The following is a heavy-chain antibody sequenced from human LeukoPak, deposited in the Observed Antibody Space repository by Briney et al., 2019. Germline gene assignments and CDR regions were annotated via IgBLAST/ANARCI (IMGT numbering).Heavy chain of an antibody. J-gene: IGHJ4*02. CDR1: GFTFSSYE. CDR2: ISSGGSSI. CDR3: ARGKSRYYGSGRYFDY. D-gene: IGHD3-10*01. V-gene: IGHV3-48*03. Sequence: GGSLRLSCAASGFTFSSYEMNWVRQVPGKGLEWVSYISSGGSSIYYADSVKGRFTISRDNAKNSLSLQMNSLRAEDTAVYYCARGKSRYYGSGRYFDYWGQGTLVTVSS.